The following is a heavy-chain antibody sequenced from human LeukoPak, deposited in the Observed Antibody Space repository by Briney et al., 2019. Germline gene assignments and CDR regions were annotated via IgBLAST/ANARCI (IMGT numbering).Heavy chain of an antibody. D-gene: IGHD3-22*01. V-gene: IGHV3-21*01. Sequence: PGGSLRLSCAASGFTFSSYSMNWVRQAPGKGLEWVSSISSSSSYIYYADSVKGRFTISRDNAKNSLYLQMNSLRAEDTAVYYCARGVTYDSSGYRTKRSCYFDYWGQGTLVTVSS. CDR3: ARGVTYDSSGYRTKRSCYFDY. CDR1: GFTFSSYS. J-gene: IGHJ4*02. CDR2: ISSSSSYI.